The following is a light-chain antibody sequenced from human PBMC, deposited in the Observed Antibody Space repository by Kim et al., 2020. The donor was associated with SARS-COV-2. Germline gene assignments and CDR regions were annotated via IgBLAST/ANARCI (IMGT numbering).Light chain of an antibody. V-gene: IGLV7-43*01. Sequence: QAVVTQEPSLTVSPGGTVTLTCASSTGAVTGGNYPNWFQQKPGQAPRTLIYSTSAKHSWTPARFSGSLLGGKAALTVSGVQPEDEADYYCLLYDHDHIRVFGGGTKVTVL. CDR3: LLYDHDHIRV. CDR2: STS. J-gene: IGLJ3*02. CDR1: TGAVTGGNY.